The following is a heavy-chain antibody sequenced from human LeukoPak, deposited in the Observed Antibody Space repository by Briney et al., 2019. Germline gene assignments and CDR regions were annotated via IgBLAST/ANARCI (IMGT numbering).Heavy chain of an antibody. D-gene: IGHD1-26*01. CDR2: INPNSGGT. CDR1: GYTFTGYY. CDR3: ARGATATDDASDI. J-gene: IGHJ3*02. Sequence: ASVKVSCEASGYTFTGYYMHWVRQAPGQGLEWMGRINPNSGGTNYAQKFQGWVTMTRDTSISTAYMELSRLRSDDTAVYYCARGATATDDASDIWGQGTMVTVSS. V-gene: IGHV1-2*04.